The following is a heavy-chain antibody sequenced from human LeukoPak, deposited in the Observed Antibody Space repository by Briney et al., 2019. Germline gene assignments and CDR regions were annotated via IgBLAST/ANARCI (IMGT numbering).Heavy chain of an antibody. J-gene: IGHJ5*02. V-gene: IGHV1-2*06. CDR3: ARGDGDYGGWFDP. CDR2: INPNSGGT. CDR1: GYTFTGYY. Sequence: ASVKVSCKASGYTFTGYYMHWVRQAPGQGLEWMGRINPNSGGTDYAQKFQGRVTITRNTSISTAYMELSSLRSEDTAVYYCARGDGDYGGWFDPWGQGTLVTVSS. D-gene: IGHD4-17*01.